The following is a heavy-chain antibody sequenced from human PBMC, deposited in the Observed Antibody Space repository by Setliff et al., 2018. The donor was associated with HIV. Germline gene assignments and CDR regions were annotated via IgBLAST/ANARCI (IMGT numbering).Heavy chain of an antibody. V-gene: IGHV4-39*07. Sequence: PSETLSLTCNVSGVSMSTTSYYWGWIRQPPGKGLEWIGEINYSGTTNHNPFLKSRVTISVDTSKKQFSLKLNSVTAADSAIYYCAATYCRGGGRDCPQMYDYWGQGSLVTVSS. CDR1: GVSMSTTSYY. CDR3: AATYCRGGGRDCPQMYDY. D-gene: IGHD2-15*01. J-gene: IGHJ4*02. CDR2: INYSGTT.